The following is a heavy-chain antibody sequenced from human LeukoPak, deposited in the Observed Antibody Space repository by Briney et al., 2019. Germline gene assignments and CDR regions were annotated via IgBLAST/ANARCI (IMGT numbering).Heavy chain of an antibody. D-gene: IGHD2-2*01. CDR2: IYYSGST. J-gene: IGHJ2*01. Sequence: SETLSLTCTVSGGSISSGGYYWSWIRQHPGKGLEWIGYIYYSGSTYYSPSLKSRVTISVDTSKNQFSLKLSSVTAADTAVYYCARGRGSTSWDFDLWGRGTLVTVSS. CDR3: ARGRGSTSWDFDL. V-gene: IGHV4-31*03. CDR1: GGSISSGGYY.